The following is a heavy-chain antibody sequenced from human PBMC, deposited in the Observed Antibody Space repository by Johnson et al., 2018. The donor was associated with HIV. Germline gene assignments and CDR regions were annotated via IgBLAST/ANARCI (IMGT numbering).Heavy chain of an antibody. Sequence: DVQVVESGGGVVRPGGSLRLSCAASGFTFEDYGMNWVRQVPGKGLEWVCGINWNGGSTSYGEAVKGRLTISRDNAKKSLYLHMNSLRAEDTAFYYCARGTNYYDSSNYQVGNAFDIWGQGTMVTVSS. CDR2: INWNGGST. CDR3: ARGTNYYDSSNYQVGNAFDI. D-gene: IGHD3-22*01. J-gene: IGHJ3*02. CDR1: GFTFEDYG. V-gene: IGHV3-20*04.